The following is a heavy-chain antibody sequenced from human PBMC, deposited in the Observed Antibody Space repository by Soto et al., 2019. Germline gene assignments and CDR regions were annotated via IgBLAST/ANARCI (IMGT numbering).Heavy chain of an antibody. V-gene: IGHV4-39*01. CDR2: IYYSGST. J-gene: IGHJ5*02. D-gene: IGHD1-1*01. CDR1: GGSISSSSYY. Sequence: SETLSLTCTVSGGSISSSSYYWGWIRQPPGKGLEWIGSIYYSGSTYYNPSLKSRVTISVDTSKNQFSLKLSSVTAADTAVYYCARQLNNWNEDNWFDPWGQGTLVTVSS. CDR3: ARQLNNWNEDNWFDP.